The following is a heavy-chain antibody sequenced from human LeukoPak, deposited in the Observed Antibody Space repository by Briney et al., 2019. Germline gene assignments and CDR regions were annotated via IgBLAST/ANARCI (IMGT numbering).Heavy chain of an antibody. CDR3: ARDLGYSYGYGYYGMDV. CDR2: IYNREGT. CDR1: GGSVSSNGYF. D-gene: IGHD5-18*01. Sequence: SETLSLTCTVSGGSVSSNGYFWNWIRQPPGKGLEWIGYIYNREGTNYNPSLKSRVTISVDTSKNQFSLKLSSVTAADTAVYYCARDLGYSYGYGYYGMDVWGQGTTVTVSS. V-gene: IGHV4-61*08. J-gene: IGHJ6*02.